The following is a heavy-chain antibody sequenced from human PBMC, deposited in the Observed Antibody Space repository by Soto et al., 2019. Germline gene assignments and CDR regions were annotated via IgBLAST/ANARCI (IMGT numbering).Heavy chain of an antibody. Sequence: PSETLSLTCAVYGGSFSGYYWSWIRQPPGKGLEWIGEINHSGSTNYNPSLKSRVTISVDTSKNQFSLKLSSVTAADTAVYYCARIMSPRGGYYYYGMDVWGQGTTVTSP. J-gene: IGHJ6*02. V-gene: IGHV4-34*01. CDR3: ARIMSPRGGYYYYGMDV. D-gene: IGHD3-16*01. CDR1: GGSFSGYY. CDR2: INHSGST.